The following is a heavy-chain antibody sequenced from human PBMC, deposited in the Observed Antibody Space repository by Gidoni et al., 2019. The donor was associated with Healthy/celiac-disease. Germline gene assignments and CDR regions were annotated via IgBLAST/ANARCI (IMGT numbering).Heavy chain of an antibody. Sequence: QVQLVQSGAAVKKPGASVKVSCKASGYNFTSYYMHWVRQAPGQGLEWMGIINPSGGSTSYAQKFQGRVTMTRDTSTSTVYMELSSLRSEDTAVYYCARTPSMATIVVSGYYFDYWGQGTLVTVSS. CDR2: INPSGGST. D-gene: IGHD2-15*01. J-gene: IGHJ4*02. V-gene: IGHV1-46*01. CDR3: ARTPSMATIVVSGYYFDY. CDR1: GYNFTSYY.